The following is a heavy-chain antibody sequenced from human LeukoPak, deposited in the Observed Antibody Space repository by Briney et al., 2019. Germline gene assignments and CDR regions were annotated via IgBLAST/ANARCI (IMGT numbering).Heavy chain of an antibody. CDR1: GYVIRSGYF. CDR2: VYHNVSA. CDR3: ARLSSWFVAF. J-gene: IGHJ1*01. D-gene: IGHD6-13*01. Sequence: SETLSLMCSVSGYVIRSGYFWAWIRQPPGKGLEWIASVYHNVSAFYNPSLKSRASISVDTSSNQCSLTLTSVSVADTAVYHCARLSSWFVAFWGQGSLVTVSS. V-gene: IGHV4-38-2*02.